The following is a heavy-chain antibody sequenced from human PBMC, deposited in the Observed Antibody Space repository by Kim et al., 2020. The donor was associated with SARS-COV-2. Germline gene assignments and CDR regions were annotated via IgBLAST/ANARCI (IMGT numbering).Heavy chain of an antibody. V-gene: IGHV4-59*09. J-gene: IGHJ4*02. D-gene: IGHD3-22*01. CDR3: ARGEGYYDPNYFDY. Sequence: YNPSLKSRVSMSVDTSKNQFSLKLTSVTAADTAVYFCARGEGYYDPNYFDYWGQGALVTVSS.